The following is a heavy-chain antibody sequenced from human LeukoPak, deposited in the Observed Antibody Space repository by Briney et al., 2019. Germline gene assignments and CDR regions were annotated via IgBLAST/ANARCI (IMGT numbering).Heavy chain of an antibody. CDR3: ARARDGYNYGPFDY. CDR1: GGSISSYY. V-gene: IGHV4-59*01. J-gene: IGHJ4*02. D-gene: IGHD5-24*01. CDR2: IYYSGST. Sequence: SETLSLTCTVSGGSISSYYWSWTRQPPGKGLEWIGYIYYSGSTNYNPSLKSRVTISVDTSKNQFSLKLSSVTAADTAVYYCARARDGYNYGPFDYWGQGTLVTVSS.